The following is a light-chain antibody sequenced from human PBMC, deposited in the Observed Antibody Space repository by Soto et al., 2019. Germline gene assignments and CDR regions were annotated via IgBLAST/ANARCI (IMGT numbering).Light chain of an antibody. Sequence: EIVLTQSPGTLSLSPGERATLSCRASQSISSSYLAWYQHKPGQAPRLLIYGASSRATGIPDRFSGSGSGTDCTLTISRLEPEDFAVYYCQQFATSPYTFGQGTKLEIK. CDR2: GAS. J-gene: IGKJ2*01. CDR1: QSISSSY. V-gene: IGKV3-20*01. CDR3: QQFATSPYT.